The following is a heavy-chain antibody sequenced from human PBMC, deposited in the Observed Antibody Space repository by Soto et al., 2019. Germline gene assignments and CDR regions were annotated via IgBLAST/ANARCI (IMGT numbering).Heavy chain of an antibody. CDR3: ARDPRYYYDSSGYYFDY. J-gene: IGHJ4*02. D-gene: IGHD3-22*01. CDR2: IKQDGSEK. V-gene: IGHV3-7*05. Sequence: GGSLRLSCAASGFTFSSYWMSWVRQAPGKGLEWVANIKQDGSEKYYVDSVKGRLPISRDNAKNSLYLQMNSLRAEDTAVYYCARDPRYYYDSSGYYFDYWGQGTLVTVSS. CDR1: GFTFSSYW.